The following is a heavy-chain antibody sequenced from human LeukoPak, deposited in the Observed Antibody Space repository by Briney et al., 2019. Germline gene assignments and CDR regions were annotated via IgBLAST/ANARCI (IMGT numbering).Heavy chain of an antibody. V-gene: IGHV1-18*01. CDR3: ARDRRYYYDSSGYSPPDY. D-gene: IGHD3-22*01. CDR2: ISAYNGNT. J-gene: IGHJ4*02. Sequence: ASVKVSCKASGYTFTSYGISWVRQAPGQGLEWMGWISAYNGNTNYAQKLQGRVTMTTDTSTSTAYMELRSLRSDDTAVYYRARDRRYYYDSSGYSPPDYWGQGTLVTVSS. CDR1: GYTFTSYG.